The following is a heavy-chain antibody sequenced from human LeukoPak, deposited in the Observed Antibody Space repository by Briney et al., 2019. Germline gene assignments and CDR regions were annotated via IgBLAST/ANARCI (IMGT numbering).Heavy chain of an antibody. CDR2: IYSGGST. Sequence: QTGGSLRLSCAASGFTFSNYAMSWVRQAPGKGLEWVSIIYSGGSTYYADSVKGRFTISRDNSKNTLYLQMNSLRAEDTAVYHCARGKPGLYSGSYQEGWFDPWGQGTLVTVSS. CDR3: ARGKPGLYSGSYQEGWFDP. CDR1: GFTFSNYA. D-gene: IGHD1-26*01. V-gene: IGHV3-53*01. J-gene: IGHJ5*02.